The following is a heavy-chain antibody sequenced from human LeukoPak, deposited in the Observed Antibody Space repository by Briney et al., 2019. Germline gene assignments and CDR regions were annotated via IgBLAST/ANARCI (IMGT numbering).Heavy chain of an antibody. D-gene: IGHD6-13*01. CDR1: GGSISSYY. Sequence: KSSETLSLTCTVSGGSISSYYWSWIRQPAGKGLEWIGRIYTSGSTNYNPSLKSRVTMSVDTSKNQFSLKLSSVTAADTAVYYCARDFSSSWDPDAFDIWGQGTMVTVSS. J-gene: IGHJ3*02. CDR2: IYTSGST. CDR3: ARDFSSSWDPDAFDI. V-gene: IGHV4-4*07.